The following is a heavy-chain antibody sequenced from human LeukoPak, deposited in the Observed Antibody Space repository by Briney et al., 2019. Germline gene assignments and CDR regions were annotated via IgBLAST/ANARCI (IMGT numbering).Heavy chain of an antibody. CDR3: ENNDYMGY. V-gene: IGHV3-21*01. CDR2: ISSSSSYI. CDR1: VLTFSSTS. Sequence: GGSLRLSFSASVLTFSSTSINSVRQAPGKGLVWISFISSSSSYIYYADSVKGRFTISRDNAKNSLYLQMNRLRAEDTAVYCCENNDYMGYRGQGTLGTVSS. D-gene: IGHD5-24*01. J-gene: IGHJ4*02.